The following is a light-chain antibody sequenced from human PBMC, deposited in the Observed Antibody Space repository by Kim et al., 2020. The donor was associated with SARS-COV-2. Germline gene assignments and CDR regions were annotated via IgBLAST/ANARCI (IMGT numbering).Light chain of an antibody. CDR2: LNSDGSH. V-gene: IGLV4-69*01. J-gene: IGLJ3*02. CDR1: SGHSSYA. Sequence: VKLTCTLSSGHSSYAIAWHQQQPEKGPRYLMKLNSDGSHSKGDGIPDRFSGSSSGAERYLTISSLQSEDEADYYCQTWGTGIPWVFGGGTQLTVL. CDR3: QTWGTGIPWV.